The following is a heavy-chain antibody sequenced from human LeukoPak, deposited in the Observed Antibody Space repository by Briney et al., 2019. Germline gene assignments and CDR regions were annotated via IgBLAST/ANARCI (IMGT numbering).Heavy chain of an antibody. V-gene: IGHV3-49*04. CDR2: IQSKTYGQGT. CDR3: TASDHLYCSSSSCHFDY. CDR1: GLSFGDYG. Sequence: GGSLRLSCTVSGLSFGDYGMSWVRQAPGKGLEWVSFIQSKTYGQGTMYAASVRGRFTISRDDSRSTAYLQMNSLKTEDTAVYYCTASDHLYCSSSSCHFDYWGQGTLATVAS. D-gene: IGHD2-15*01. J-gene: IGHJ4*02.